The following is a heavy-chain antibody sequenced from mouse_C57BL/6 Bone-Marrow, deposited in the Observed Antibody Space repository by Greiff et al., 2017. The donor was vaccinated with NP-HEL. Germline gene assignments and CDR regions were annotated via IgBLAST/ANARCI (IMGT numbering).Heavy chain of an antibody. J-gene: IGHJ2*01. V-gene: IGHV1-39*01. CDR3: ARGKVIYYYGSSLYYFDY. CDR2: INPNYGTT. Sequence: QLQQSGPELVKPGASVKISCKASGYSFTDYNMNWVKQSNGKSLEWIGVINPNYGTTSYNQKFKGKATLTVDQSSSTAYMQLNSLTSEDAAVYYCARGKVIYYYGSSLYYFDYWGQGTTLTVSS. D-gene: IGHD1-1*01. CDR1: GYSFTDYN.